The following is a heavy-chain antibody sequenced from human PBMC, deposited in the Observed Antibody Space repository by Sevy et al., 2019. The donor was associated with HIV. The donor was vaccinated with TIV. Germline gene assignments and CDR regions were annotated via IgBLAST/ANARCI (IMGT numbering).Heavy chain of an antibody. CDR2: ISYDGSNK. V-gene: IGHV3-30*18. Sequence: GGSLRLSCAASGFTFSSYGMLWVRQAPGKGLEWVAVISYDGSNKYYADSVKGRFTISRDNSKNTLYLQMNSLRAEDTAVYYCAKADSQGPYYYDSSGYFDYWGQGTLVTVSS. CDR1: GFTFSSYG. D-gene: IGHD3-22*01. CDR3: AKADSQGPYYYDSSGYFDY. J-gene: IGHJ4*02.